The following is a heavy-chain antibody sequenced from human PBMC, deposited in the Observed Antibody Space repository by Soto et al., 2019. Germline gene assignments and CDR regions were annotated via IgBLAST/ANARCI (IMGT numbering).Heavy chain of an antibody. CDR2: IRSKAYGGTT. J-gene: IGHJ6*02. CDR1: GFAFVDYA. CDR3: TRDLPDYDFWSGYLNAYYYGMDV. Sequence: GGSLRLSCTASGFAFVDYAMSWVRQAPGKGLEWGGFIRSKAYGGTTEYAASVKGRFTISRDDSKSIAYLQMNSLKTEDTAVYYCTRDLPDYDFWSGYLNAYYYGMDVWGQGTTVTVSS. V-gene: IGHV3-49*04. D-gene: IGHD3-3*01.